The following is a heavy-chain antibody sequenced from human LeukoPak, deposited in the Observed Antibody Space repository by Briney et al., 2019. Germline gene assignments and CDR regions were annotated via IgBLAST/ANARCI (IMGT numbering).Heavy chain of an antibody. CDR3: TTEFKELGSFFYFYYMDV. J-gene: IGHJ6*03. V-gene: IGHV3-15*01. CDR2: IKSKTDGATT. Sequence: GGSLRLSCAASGFTFSNAWMTWVRQAPGQGLEWVARIKSKTDGATTDYAAPAKGRFTISRDDSKNALFLQMDSLKSDDTAMYYCTTEFKELGSFFYFYYMDVWGTGTTVTISS. D-gene: IGHD3-10*01. CDR1: GFTFSNAW.